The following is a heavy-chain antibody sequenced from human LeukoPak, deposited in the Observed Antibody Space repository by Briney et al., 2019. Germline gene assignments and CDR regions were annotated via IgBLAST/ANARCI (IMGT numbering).Heavy chain of an antibody. CDR3: AKDDRWLQFCC. CDR2: IIPSGHTT. CDR1: GFTFSSHG. J-gene: IGHJ4*02. Sequence: GSLRLSCVASGFTFSSHGMNWVRQAPGKGLEGVSGIIPSGHTTYYADSVRGRFTISRDNSRNTVYLQMNSLRAEDTAVYYCAKDDRWLQFCCWGQGTLVTVSA. D-gene: IGHD5-24*01. V-gene: IGHV3-23*01.